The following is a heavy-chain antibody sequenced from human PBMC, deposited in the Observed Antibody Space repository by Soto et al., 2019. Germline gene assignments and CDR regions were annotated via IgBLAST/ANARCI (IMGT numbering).Heavy chain of an antibody. V-gene: IGHV1-69*13. CDR1: GYTFTSYG. CDR2: IIPIFGTA. D-gene: IGHD1-1*01. Sequence: SVKVSCKASGYTFTSYGISWVRQAPGQGLEWMGGIIPIFGTANYAQKFQGRVTITADESTSTAYMELSSLRSEDTAVYYCARQDNWLFDYWGQGTLVTVSS. J-gene: IGHJ4*02. CDR3: ARQDNWLFDY.